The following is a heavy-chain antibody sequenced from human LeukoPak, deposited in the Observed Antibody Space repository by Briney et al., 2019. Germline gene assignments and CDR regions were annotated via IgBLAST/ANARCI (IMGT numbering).Heavy chain of an antibody. V-gene: IGHV1-69*04. Sequence: SVKVSCKASGGTFSSYAISWVRQAPGQGLEWMGRIIPILGIANYAQKFQGRVTITADKSTSTAYMELSSLRSEDTAAYYCARSNYYDSSGYYRNSLEFDCWGQGTLVTVSS. CDR2: IIPILGIA. CDR1: GGTFSSYA. D-gene: IGHD3-22*01. J-gene: IGHJ4*02. CDR3: ARSNYYDSSGYYRNSLEFDC.